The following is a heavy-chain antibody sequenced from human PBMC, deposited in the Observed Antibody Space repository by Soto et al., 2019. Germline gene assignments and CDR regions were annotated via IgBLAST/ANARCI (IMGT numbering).Heavy chain of an antibody. J-gene: IGHJ5*02. D-gene: IGHD3-22*01. V-gene: IGHV1-46*01. CDR1: GYTFTSYY. CDR2: INPSGGST. Sequence: ASVKFSCKASGYTFTSYYMHWVRQAPGQGLEWMGIINPSGGSTSYAQKFQGRVTMTRDTSTSTVYMEPSSLRSEDTAVYYCARSFSYYDSSGSVNWFDPWGQGTMVTV. CDR3: ARSFSYYDSSGSVNWFDP.